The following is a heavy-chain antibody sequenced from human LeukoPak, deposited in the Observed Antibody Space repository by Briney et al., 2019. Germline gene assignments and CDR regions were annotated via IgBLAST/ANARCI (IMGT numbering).Heavy chain of an antibody. CDR3: ARGRGRYSGYDHAFDI. D-gene: IGHD5-12*01. CDR2: INHSGST. CDR1: GGSFSGYY. Sequence: SETLSLTCAVYGGSFSGYYWSWIRQPPGKGLEWIGEINHSGSTNYNPSLKSRVTISVDTSKNQFSLKLGSVTAADTAVYYCARGRGRYSGYDHAFDIWGQGTMVTVSS. J-gene: IGHJ3*02. V-gene: IGHV4-34*01.